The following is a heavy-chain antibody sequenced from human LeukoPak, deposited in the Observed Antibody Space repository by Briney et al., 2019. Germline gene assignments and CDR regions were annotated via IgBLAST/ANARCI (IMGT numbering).Heavy chain of an antibody. D-gene: IGHD4-17*01. CDR2: TVVGSGNT. V-gene: IGHV1-58*01. CDR1: GFTFTSSA. Sequence: GTSVKVSCKASGFTFTSSAVQWVRQARGQRLEWIGWTVVGSGNTSYAQKFQERVTITRDMSTSTAYMELSSLRSEDTAVYYCAARNAYGDYTLYFDYWGQGTLVTVSS. J-gene: IGHJ4*02. CDR3: AARNAYGDYTLYFDY.